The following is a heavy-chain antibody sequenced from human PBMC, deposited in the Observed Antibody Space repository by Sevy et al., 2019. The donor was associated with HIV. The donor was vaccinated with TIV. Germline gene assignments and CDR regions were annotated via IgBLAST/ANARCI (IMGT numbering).Heavy chain of an antibody. CDR1: GYTFTSYY. Sequence: ASVKVSCKASGYTFTSYYMHWVRQAPGQGLEWMGIINPSGGSTSYAQKFQGRVTMTRDTSTNTVYMELSSLRSEDTAVYYCAREASYAYAPGYYYGMDVWGQGTTVTVSS. CDR3: AREASYAYAPGYYYGMDV. D-gene: IGHD2-2*01. J-gene: IGHJ6*02. V-gene: IGHV1-46*01. CDR2: INPSGGST.